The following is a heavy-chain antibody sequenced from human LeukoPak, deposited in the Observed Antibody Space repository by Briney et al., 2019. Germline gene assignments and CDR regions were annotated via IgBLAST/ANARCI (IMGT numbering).Heavy chain of an antibody. CDR3: ARDAVGATIDAFDI. J-gene: IGHJ3*02. D-gene: IGHD1-26*01. CDR2: ISAYNGNT. Sequence: ASVKVSCKASGYTFTSYGISWVRQAPGQGLEWMGWISAYNGNTNYAQKLQGRVTMTRDMSTSTVYMELSSLRSEDTAVYYCARDAVGATIDAFDIWGQGTMVTVSS. V-gene: IGHV1-18*01. CDR1: GYTFTSYG.